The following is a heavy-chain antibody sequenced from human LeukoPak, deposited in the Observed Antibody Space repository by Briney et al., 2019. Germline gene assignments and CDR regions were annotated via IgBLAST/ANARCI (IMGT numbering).Heavy chain of an antibody. CDR3: ARPLTDFYI. V-gene: IGHV3-48*03. Sequence: PGGSLRLSCAASGFTFSSYEMNWLRQAPGKGLEWLSYISSGGSIIYYADSVKGRFTISRDNAKNSLYLQMNSLRAEDTAVYYCARPLTDFYIWGQGTMLTVSS. J-gene: IGHJ3*02. CDR2: ISSGGSII. CDR1: GFTFSSYE. D-gene: IGHD3-9*01.